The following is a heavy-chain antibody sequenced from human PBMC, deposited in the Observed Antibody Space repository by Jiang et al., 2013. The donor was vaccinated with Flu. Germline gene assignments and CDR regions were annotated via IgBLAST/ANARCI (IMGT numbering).Heavy chain of an antibody. CDR1: GHTFTSYY. CDR3: ARRFKYSSGWSHYYFDY. J-gene: IGHJ4*02. Sequence: SGAEVKKPGASVKVSCKASGHTFTSYYMHWVRQAPGQGLEWMGTINPSGGSTSYAQKFQGRVTMTRDTSTSTVYMELSSLRSEDTAVYYCARRFKYSSGWSHYYFDYWGQGTLVTVSS. D-gene: IGHD6-19*01. CDR2: INPSGGST. V-gene: IGHV1-46*01.